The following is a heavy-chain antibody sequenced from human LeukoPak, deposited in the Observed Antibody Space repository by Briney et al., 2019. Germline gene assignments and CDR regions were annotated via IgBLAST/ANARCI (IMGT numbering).Heavy chain of an antibody. CDR3: AREGEDCSSTSCYRWFDP. V-gene: IGHV4-61*02. CDR2: IYTSGST. Sequence: SETLSLTCTVSGGSISSGSYYWSWIRQPAGKGLEWIGRIYTSGSTNYNPSLKSRVTISVDTSKNQFSLKLSSVTAADTAVYYCAREGEDCSSTSCYRWFDPWGQGTLSPSPQ. CDR1: GGSISSGSYY. J-gene: IGHJ5*02. D-gene: IGHD2-2*01.